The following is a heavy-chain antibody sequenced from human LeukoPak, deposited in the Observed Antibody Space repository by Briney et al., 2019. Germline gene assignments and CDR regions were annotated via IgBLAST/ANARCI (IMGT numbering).Heavy chain of an antibody. CDR3: AKDFTYYYDSSGYFDY. Sequence: SLRLSCAASVFTYDDYAMHWVRQAPGKGLEWVSGNSWNSGGIGYAYSVKGRFTVSRDNAKNSLYLQMNSLRAEDTALYYCAKDFTYYYDSSGYFDYWGQGTLVTVSS. CDR2: NSWNSGGI. D-gene: IGHD3-22*01. V-gene: IGHV3-9*01. CDR1: VFTYDDYA. J-gene: IGHJ4*02.